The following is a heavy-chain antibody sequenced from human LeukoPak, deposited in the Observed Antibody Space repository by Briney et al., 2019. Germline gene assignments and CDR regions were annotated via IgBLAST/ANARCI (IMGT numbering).Heavy chain of an antibody. J-gene: IGHJ4*02. CDR1: GYTFTTYA. Sequence: ASVKVSCKASGYTFTTYAMNWVRQAPGQGLEWIGWINTNTGNPTYAQGFTGRFVFSLDTSVSTAYLQISSLKAEDTAVYYCASSYCSGGHCYPQQTVYYFDFWGQGTLVTVSS. D-gene: IGHD2-15*01. V-gene: IGHV7-4-1*02. CDR2: INTNTGNP. CDR3: ASSYCSGGHCYPQQTVYYFDF.